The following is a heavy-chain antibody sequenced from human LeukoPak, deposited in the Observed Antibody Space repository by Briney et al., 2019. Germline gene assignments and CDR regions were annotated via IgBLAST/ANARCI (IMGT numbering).Heavy chain of an antibody. CDR3: ARDFGCSSTSCYPGYYYYYMDV. CDR2: INPNSGGT. CDR1: GYTFTGYY. Sequence: ASVKVSCKASGYTFTGYYMHWVRQAPGQGLEWMGWINPNSGGTNYAQKFQGRVTMTRDTSISTAYMELSRLRSDDTAVYYCARDFGCSSTSCYPGYYYYYMDVWGKGTTVTISS. J-gene: IGHJ6*03. D-gene: IGHD2-2*01. V-gene: IGHV1-2*02.